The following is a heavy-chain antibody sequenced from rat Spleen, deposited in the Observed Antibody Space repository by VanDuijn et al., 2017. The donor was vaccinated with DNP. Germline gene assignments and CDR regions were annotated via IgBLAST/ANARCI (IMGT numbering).Heavy chain of an antibody. D-gene: IGHD1-11*01. CDR3: AKGPNYGGDSDYFDY. J-gene: IGHJ2*01. V-gene: IGHV2-43*01. CDR1: GFSLTSFH. Sequence: QVQLKESGPGLVQPSQTLSLTCTVSGFSLTSFHVSWVRQPPGKGLEWMGVMWTGGGAAFNSLLKSRLSIGRDTSKSQVFLKMNSLQTEDTAIYHCAKGPNYGGDSDYFDYWGQGVMVTVSS. CDR2: MWTGGGA.